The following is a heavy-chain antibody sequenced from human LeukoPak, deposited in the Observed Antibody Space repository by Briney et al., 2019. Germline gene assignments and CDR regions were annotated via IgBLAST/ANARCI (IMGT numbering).Heavy chain of an antibody. V-gene: IGHV1-18*01. CDR3: ARDSSGWSDNWFDP. J-gene: IGHJ5*02. CDR1: GYTFTSYG. D-gene: IGHD6-19*01. Sequence: GASVKVSCKASGYTFTSYGISWVRQAPGQGLEWMGWISAYNGNTNYAQKLQGRVTMTTDTSTNTAYMELRSLRSDDTAVYYCARDSSGWSDNWFDPWGQGTLSPSPQ. CDR2: ISAYNGNT.